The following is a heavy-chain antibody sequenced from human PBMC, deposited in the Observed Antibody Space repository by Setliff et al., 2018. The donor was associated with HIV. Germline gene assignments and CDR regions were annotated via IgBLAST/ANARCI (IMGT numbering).Heavy chain of an antibody. D-gene: IGHD1-26*01. CDR3: ARILVGVDDAFDI. J-gene: IGHJ3*02. CDR2: INHSGST. CDR1: GGSIYGSDYY. V-gene: IGHV4-39*07. Sequence: PSETLSLTCTVSGGSIYGSDYYWGWIRQPPGKGLEWIGEINHSGSTDYNPSLKSRVTISVDTSKNQFSLKLSSVTAADTAVYYCARILVGVDDAFDIWGQGTMVTVSS.